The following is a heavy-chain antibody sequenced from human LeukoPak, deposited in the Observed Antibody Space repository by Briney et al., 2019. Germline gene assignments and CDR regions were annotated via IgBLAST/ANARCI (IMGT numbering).Heavy chain of an antibody. CDR2: IIPILGTA. V-gene: IGHV1-69*04. Sequence: ASVKVSCKASGGTFSSYAISWVRQAPGQGLEWMGRIIPILGTANYAQKFQGRVTITADKSTSTAYMELSSLRSEDTAVYYCAREPYYGDHRPNFDYWGQGTLVTVSS. CDR1: GGTFSSYA. J-gene: IGHJ4*02. CDR3: AREPYYGDHRPNFDY. D-gene: IGHD4-17*01.